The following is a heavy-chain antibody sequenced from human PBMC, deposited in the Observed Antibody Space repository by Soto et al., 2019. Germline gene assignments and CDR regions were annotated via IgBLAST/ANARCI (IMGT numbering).Heavy chain of an antibody. Sequence: PSETQSLTCAVYGGSFSGYYWSWIRQPPGKGLEWIGEINHSGSTNYNPSLKSRVTISVDTSKNQFSLKLSSVTAADTAVYYCARMVGRFLEWLLSNYHYGMDVWGQGTTVTVSS. J-gene: IGHJ6*02. CDR3: ARMVGRFLEWLLSNYHYGMDV. D-gene: IGHD3-3*01. CDR2: INHSGST. V-gene: IGHV4-34*01. CDR1: GGSFSGYY.